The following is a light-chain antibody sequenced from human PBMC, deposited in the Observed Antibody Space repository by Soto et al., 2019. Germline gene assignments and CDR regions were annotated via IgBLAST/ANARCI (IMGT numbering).Light chain of an antibody. CDR1: SSDVGGYNY. CDR3: SSYAGSSNV. J-gene: IGLJ1*01. V-gene: IGLV2-8*01. CDR2: EVN. Sequence: QSALTQPPSASGSPGQSVAISCTGTSSDVGGYNYVSWYQQHPGKAPKLMIYEVNERPSGVPDRFSGSKSGNTGSLTVSGLQAEDEADYYCSSYAGSSNVFGTGTKVTVL.